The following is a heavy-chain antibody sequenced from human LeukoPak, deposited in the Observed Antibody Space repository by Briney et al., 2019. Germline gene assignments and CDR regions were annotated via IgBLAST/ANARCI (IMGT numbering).Heavy chain of an antibody. CDR3: ARGRSSSWYKEGDY. V-gene: IGHV1-8*02. J-gene: IGHJ4*02. CDR1: GGTFSSYA. D-gene: IGHD6-13*01. Sequence: ASVKVSCKASGGTFSSYAISWVRQATGQGLEWMGWINPNSGNTGYSQKFQGTVTMTRNTSISTAYMELSSLRSEDTVVYYCARGRSSSWYKEGDYWGQGTLVTVSS. CDR2: INPNSGNT.